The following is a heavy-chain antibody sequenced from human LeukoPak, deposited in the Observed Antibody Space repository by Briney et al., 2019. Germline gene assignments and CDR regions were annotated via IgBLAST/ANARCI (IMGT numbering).Heavy chain of an antibody. CDR2: INPNSGGT. V-gene: IGHV1-2*02. D-gene: IGHD6-19*01. CDR3: ARGSPSSSGWYGDY. J-gene: IGHJ4*02. Sequence: GASVKVSCKASGYTFTGYYMHWVRQAPGQGLEWMGWINPNSGGTNYAQKFQGRVTMTRDTSISTAYMELRRLRSDDTAVYYCARGSPSSSGWYGDYWGQGTLVTVSS. CDR1: GYTFTGYY.